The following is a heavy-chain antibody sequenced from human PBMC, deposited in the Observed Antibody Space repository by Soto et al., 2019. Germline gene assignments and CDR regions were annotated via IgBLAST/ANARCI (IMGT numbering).Heavy chain of an antibody. CDR1: GFTFSSYG. CDR3: ARAYYNDSSGYYRSFFQH. CDR2: IWYDGSNK. Sequence: QVQLVESGGGVVQPGRSLRLSCAASGFTFSSYGMHWVRQAPGKGLEWVAVIWYDGSNKYYADSVKGRFTISRDNSKNPLYLQMNTLRAGDTAVYYCARAYYNDSSGYYRSFFQHWGQGTLVTVSS. V-gene: IGHV3-33*01. J-gene: IGHJ1*01. D-gene: IGHD3-22*01.